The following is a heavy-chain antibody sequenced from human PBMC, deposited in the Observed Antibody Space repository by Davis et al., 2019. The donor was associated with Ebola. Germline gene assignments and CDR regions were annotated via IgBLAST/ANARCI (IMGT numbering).Heavy chain of an antibody. J-gene: IGHJ4*02. Sequence: PSETLSLTCTVSGGSITSYYWSWIRQPPGKGLEWLGHIYYSGSTNYNPSLKSRVAISADTSKKQFSLRMTSVTAADTAMYYCARSATSGYLADYWGQGILVTVSS. D-gene: IGHD3-22*01. V-gene: IGHV4-59*01. CDR3: ARSATSGYLADY. CDR1: GGSITSYY. CDR2: IYYSGST.